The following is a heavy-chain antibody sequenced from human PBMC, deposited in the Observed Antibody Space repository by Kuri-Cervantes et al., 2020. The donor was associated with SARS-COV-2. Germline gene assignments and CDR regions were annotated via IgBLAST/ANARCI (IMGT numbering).Heavy chain of an antibody. Sequence: SLKISCAASGFNFDDCAKQWVRQPPGKGLEWVSGISWNSGSIGYADSVKGRFTISRDNAKNSLYLQMNSLRAEDMALYYCAKADDFWSGGFDYWGQGTLVTVSS. CDR1: GFNFDDCA. CDR2: ISWNSGSI. J-gene: IGHJ4*02. CDR3: AKADDFWSGGFDY. V-gene: IGHV3-9*03. D-gene: IGHD3-3*01.